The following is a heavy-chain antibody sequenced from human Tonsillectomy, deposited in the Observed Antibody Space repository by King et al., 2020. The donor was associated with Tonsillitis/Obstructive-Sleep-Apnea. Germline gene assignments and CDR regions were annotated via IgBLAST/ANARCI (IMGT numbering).Heavy chain of an antibody. V-gene: IGHV4-34*01. CDR3: AREGTGVHYYYYMDV. J-gene: IGHJ6*03. D-gene: IGHD3-10*01. CDR2: INHSGST. CDR1: GGSFSGYY. Sequence: VQLQQWGAGLLKPSEPLSLPCAVYGGSFSGYYWSWIRQPPGKGLEWIGEINHSGSTNYNPSLKSRVTISVDTSKNQFSLKLSSVTAADTAVYYCAREGTGVHYYYYMDVWGKGTTVTVSS.